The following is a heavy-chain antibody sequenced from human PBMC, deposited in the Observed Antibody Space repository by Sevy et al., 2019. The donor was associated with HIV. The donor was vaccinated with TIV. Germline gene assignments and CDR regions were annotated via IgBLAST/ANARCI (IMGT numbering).Heavy chain of an antibody. CDR2: IWYDGSSK. CDR1: GFTFSSYG. V-gene: IGHV3-33*01. J-gene: IGHJ4*02. Sequence: GGSLRLSCAASGFTFSSYGMHWVRQAPGKGLEWEALIWYDGSSKYDADSVKGRFTISRDNSKNTLYLQMNSLRAEDTAVYYCASGAYYYASRTENFDYWGQGTLVTVSS. D-gene: IGHD3-10*01. CDR3: ASGAYYYASRTENFDY.